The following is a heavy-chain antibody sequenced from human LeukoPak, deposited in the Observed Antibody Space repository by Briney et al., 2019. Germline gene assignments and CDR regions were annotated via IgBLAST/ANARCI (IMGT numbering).Heavy chain of an antibody. D-gene: IGHD3-3*01. CDR2: IYTSGST. J-gene: IGHJ5*02. CDR1: GGSISSYY. V-gene: IGHV4-4*07. Sequence: PSETLSLTCTVSGGSISSYYWSWIRQPAGKGLEWIGRIYTSGSTNYNPSLKSRVTMSVDTSKNQFSLKLSSVTAADTAVYYCARGPPYYDFWSGSNWFDPWGQGTLVTVSS. CDR3: ARGPPYYDFWSGSNWFDP.